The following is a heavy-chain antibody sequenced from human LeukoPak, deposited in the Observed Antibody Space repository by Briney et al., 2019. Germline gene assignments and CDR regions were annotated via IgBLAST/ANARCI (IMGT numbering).Heavy chain of an antibody. V-gene: IGHV4-59*01. J-gene: IGHJ6*02. Sequence: PSETLSLTCTVSGGSISSYYWSWIRQPPGKGLEWIGYIYYSGSTNYNPSLKSRVTISVDTSKNQFSLKLSSVTAADTAVYYCARRGTSGWYGGYYYYGMDVWGQGTTVTVSS. D-gene: IGHD6-19*01. CDR3: ARRGTSGWYGGYYYYGMDV. CDR1: GGSISSYY. CDR2: IYYSGST.